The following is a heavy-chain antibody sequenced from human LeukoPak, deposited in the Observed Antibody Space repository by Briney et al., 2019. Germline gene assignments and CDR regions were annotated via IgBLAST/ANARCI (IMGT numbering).Heavy chain of an antibody. CDR3: ARGKREYSSSVYDY. V-gene: IGHV1-69*13. D-gene: IGHD6-6*01. J-gene: IGHJ4*02. CDR1: GGTFISYA. CDR2: VIPSFGTA. Sequence: ASVKVSCKASGGTFISYAISWVRQAPGQGLEWMGGVIPSFGTANYAQKFQGRVTITADESTSTAYMERSSLRSEDTAVYYCARGKREYSSSVYDYWGQGTLVTVSS.